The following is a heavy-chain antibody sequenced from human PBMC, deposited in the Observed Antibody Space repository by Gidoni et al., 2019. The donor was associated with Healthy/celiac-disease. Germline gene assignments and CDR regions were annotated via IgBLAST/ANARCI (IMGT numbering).Heavy chain of an antibody. CDR3: ARVGSYYYYGMDV. CDR1: GGSISSSNW. CDR2: IYHSGST. V-gene: IGHV4-4*02. D-gene: IGHD3-10*01. J-gene: IGHJ6*02. Sequence: QVQLPESGPGLVKPSGTLSPTCAVPGGSISSSNWWRWVRQPPGQGLEWIGEIYHSGSTNYNPSLKSRVTISVDKSKNQFSLKLSSVTAADTAVYYCARVGSYYYYGMDVWGQGTTVTVSS.